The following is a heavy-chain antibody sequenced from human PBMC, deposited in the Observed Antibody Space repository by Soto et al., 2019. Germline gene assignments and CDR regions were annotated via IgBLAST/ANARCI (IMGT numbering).Heavy chain of an antibody. CDR3: ARDHDFWSGYYRSHSYYFDY. V-gene: IGHV1-69*13. Sequence: SVKVSCKASGGTFSSYAISWVRQAPGQGLEWMGGIIPIFGTANYAQKFQGRVTITADESTSTAYMELSSLRSEDTAVYYCARDHDFWSGYYRSHSYYFDYWGQGTLVTVSS. D-gene: IGHD3-3*01. CDR2: IIPIFGTA. CDR1: GGTFSSYA. J-gene: IGHJ4*02.